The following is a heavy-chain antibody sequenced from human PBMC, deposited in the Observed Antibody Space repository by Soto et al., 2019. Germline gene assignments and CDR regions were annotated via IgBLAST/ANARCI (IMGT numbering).Heavy chain of an antibody. CDR2: LIPIFGKA. CDR1: GGSFSSDA. V-gene: IGHV1-69*01. J-gene: IGHJ5*01. D-gene: IGHD1-26*01. CDR3: ARGVTGGTYDS. Sequence: QVQLVQSGAEVKKPDSSVKVSCTASGGSFSSDAITWVRQPPRQGLEWMGGLIPIFGKATYAQKFLDRVTFTADEATSTAYMELSGLKSEDTAIYYCARGVTGGTYDSWGQGTLVVVSS.